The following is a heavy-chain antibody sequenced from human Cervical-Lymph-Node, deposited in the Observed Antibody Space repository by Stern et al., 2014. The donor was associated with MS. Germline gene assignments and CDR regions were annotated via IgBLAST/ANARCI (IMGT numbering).Heavy chain of an antibody. J-gene: IGHJ4*02. Sequence: VQLVESGAEVKKPGSSVKVSCKTSGGTFSNYAFNWVRQAPGQGPEWMGGIIPILYTADYAQNFQGRVTITADESTNTTYMELSGLKSEDTAVYFCARGSVYYDFWITSYGHFQFWGQGTLVTVSS. CDR3: ARGSVYYDFWITSYGHFQF. D-gene: IGHD3-3*01. CDR1: GGTFSNYA. V-gene: IGHV1-69*01. CDR2: IIPILYTA.